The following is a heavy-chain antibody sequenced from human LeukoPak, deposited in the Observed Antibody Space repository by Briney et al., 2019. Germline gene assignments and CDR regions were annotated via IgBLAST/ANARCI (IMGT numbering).Heavy chain of an antibody. CDR1: GGSISSGGFY. Sequence: PSQTLSLTCTVSGGSISSGGFYWSWIRQHPGKGLEWLGYIYYSGTTYDNPSIKSRVTFSVDTSKNQFSLKLNPVTAADTALYYCARGTTDGYSYGRFDYWGQGTLVTVSS. CDR2: IYYSGTT. J-gene: IGHJ4*02. V-gene: IGHV4-31*03. D-gene: IGHD5-18*01. CDR3: ARGTTDGYSYGRFDY.